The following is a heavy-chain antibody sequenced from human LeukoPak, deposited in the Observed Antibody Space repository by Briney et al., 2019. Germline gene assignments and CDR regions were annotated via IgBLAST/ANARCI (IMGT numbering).Heavy chain of an antibody. CDR1: GGSFSGYY. Sequence: SETLSLTCAVYGGSFSGYYWSWIRQPPGKGLEWIGEINHSGSTNYNPSLKSRVTISVDTSKNQFSLKLSSVTAADTAVYYCASSREYYDILTGYHAQYYFDYWGQGTLVTVSS. CDR2: INHSGST. D-gene: IGHD3-9*01. CDR3: ASSREYYDILTGYHAQYYFDY. J-gene: IGHJ4*02. V-gene: IGHV4-34*01.